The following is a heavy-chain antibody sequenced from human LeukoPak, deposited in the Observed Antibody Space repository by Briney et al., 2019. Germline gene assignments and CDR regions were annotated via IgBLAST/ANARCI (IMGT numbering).Heavy chain of an antibody. CDR1: GFTFSNYG. CDR2: IRYDGSNK. D-gene: IGHD1-26*01. CDR3: AKPSSGSYSPFDY. J-gene: IGHJ4*02. Sequence: GGSLRLSCAASGFTFSNYGMHWVRQAPGKGLEWVAFIRYDGSNKYYADSVKGRFTISRDNSKNTLYLQMNSLRAEDTAVYYCAKPSSGSYSPFDYWGQGTLVTVSS. V-gene: IGHV3-30*02.